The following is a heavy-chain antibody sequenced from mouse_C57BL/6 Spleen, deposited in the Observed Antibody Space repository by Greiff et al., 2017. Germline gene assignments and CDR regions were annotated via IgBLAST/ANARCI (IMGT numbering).Heavy chain of an antibody. D-gene: IGHD4-1*02. CDR1: GYTFTRYG. Sequence: QVQLQQSGAELARPGASVKLSCKASGYTFTRYGISWVKQRTGQGLEWIGEIYPRSGNTYYNEKFKGKATLTADKSSSTAYMELRSLTSEDSAVYFCARERNWDGYYAMDYWGQGTSVTVSS. J-gene: IGHJ4*01. CDR3: ARERNWDGYYAMDY. V-gene: IGHV1-81*01. CDR2: IYPRSGNT.